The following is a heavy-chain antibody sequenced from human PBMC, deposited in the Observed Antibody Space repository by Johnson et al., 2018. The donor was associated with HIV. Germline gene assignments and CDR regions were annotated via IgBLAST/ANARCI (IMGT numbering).Heavy chain of an antibody. Sequence: VQLVESGGGVVQPGGSLRLSCAASGFTFSSYWMSWVRQAPGKGLEWVSAISGSGGSTYYADSGKGRFTISRDNSKNTLYLQMSSLRAEDTAVYYCARQSLRAFDIWGQGTMVTVSS. CDR1: GFTFSSYW. CDR2: ISGSGGST. CDR3: ARQSLRAFDI. J-gene: IGHJ3*02. D-gene: IGHD5-24*01. V-gene: IGHV3-23*04.